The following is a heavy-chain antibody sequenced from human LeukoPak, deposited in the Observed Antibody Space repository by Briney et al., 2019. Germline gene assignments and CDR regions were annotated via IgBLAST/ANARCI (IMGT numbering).Heavy chain of an antibody. CDR1: GFTFSTYT. V-gene: IGHV3-23*01. Sequence: GGSLRLSCAASGFTFSTYTMYWVRHPPGKRLEWVSIIGNNGGGIHYADSVKGRFTISRDDFKNALYLQMNSLRVEDTAVYYCAIDPNWGTHSWGQGVLVTVSS. J-gene: IGHJ4*02. CDR2: IGNNGGGI. D-gene: IGHD7-27*01. CDR3: AIDPNWGTHS.